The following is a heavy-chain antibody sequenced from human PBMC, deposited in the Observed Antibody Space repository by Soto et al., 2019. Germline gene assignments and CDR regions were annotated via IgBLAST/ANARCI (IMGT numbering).Heavy chain of an antibody. D-gene: IGHD3-3*01. CDR3: ERDLGVPGVSNHFDF. CDR2: VSPTTGAT. J-gene: IGHJ4*02. CDR1: GYAFTAFY. V-gene: IGHV1-2*02. Sequence: GASVKVSCKTSGYAFTAFYIHWVRQAPGQGLEWMGWVSPTTGATSHPQNFQGRVTMTRDTSISTAYMELSSLTSDDTAVYYCERDLGVPGVSNHFDFWGQGTLVTVSS.